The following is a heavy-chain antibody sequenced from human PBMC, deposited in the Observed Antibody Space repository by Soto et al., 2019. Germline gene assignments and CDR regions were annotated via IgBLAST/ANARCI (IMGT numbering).Heavy chain of an antibody. D-gene: IGHD2-2*01. CDR2: IYPGDSDT. J-gene: IGHJ3*02. CDR1: GYSFTSYW. Sequence: GESLKISCKGSGYSFTSYWIGWVRQMPGKGLEWMGIIYPGDSDTRYSPSFQGQVTISADKSISTAYLQWSSLKASDTAMYYCARHDDPLDIVVVPAANAGHRAFDIWGQGTMVTVSS. CDR3: ARHDDPLDIVVVPAANAGHRAFDI. V-gene: IGHV5-51*01.